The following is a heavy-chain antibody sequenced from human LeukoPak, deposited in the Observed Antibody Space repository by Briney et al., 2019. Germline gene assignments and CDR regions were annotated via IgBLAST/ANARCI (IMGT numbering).Heavy chain of an antibody. V-gene: IGHV4-59*01. Sequence: PSETLYLTCTVSGGSISSYYWSWIRQPPGKGLEWIGYIYYSGSTNYDPSLKSRVTISVDTSKNQFSLKLSSVTAADTAVYYCARENGDYVVYWGQGTLVTVSS. J-gene: IGHJ4*02. CDR2: IYYSGST. CDR1: GGSISSYY. D-gene: IGHD4-17*01. CDR3: ARENGDYVVY.